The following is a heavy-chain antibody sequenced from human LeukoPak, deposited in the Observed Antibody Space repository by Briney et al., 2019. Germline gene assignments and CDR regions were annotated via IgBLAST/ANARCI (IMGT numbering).Heavy chain of an antibody. V-gene: IGHV3-11*01. D-gene: IGHD3-22*01. J-gene: IGHJ5*02. CDR2: ISSSGSTI. CDR3: AKEYPDYYDSSGYPNWFDP. CDR1: GFTFSDYY. Sequence: GGSLRLSCAASGFTFSDYYMSWIRQAPGKGLEWVSYISSSGSTIYYADSVKGRFTISRDNAKNSLYLQMNSLRAEDTAVYYCAKEYPDYYDSSGYPNWFDPWGQGTLVTVSS.